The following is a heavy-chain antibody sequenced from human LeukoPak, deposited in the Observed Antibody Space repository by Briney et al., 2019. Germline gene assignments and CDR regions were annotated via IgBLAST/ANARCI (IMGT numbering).Heavy chain of an antibody. CDR1: GLSFSDLW. D-gene: IGHD3-10*01. V-gene: IGHV3-7*03. Sequence: GGSLRLSCTASGLSFSDLWLTWVRQDPGRGLEWVANIKNDGTEKNYVDSVRGRFTISRDNAQNSLYLQMNNLRAEDTAIYYCEAYGSVWGQGTLVIVSS. CDR2: IKNDGTEK. J-gene: IGHJ4*02. CDR3: EAYGSV.